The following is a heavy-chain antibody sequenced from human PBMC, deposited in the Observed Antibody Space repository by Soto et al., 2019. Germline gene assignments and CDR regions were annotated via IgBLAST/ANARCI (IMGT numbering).Heavy chain of an antibody. CDR1: GGSISSYY. D-gene: IGHD6-19*01. CDR3: ARGLAVAGTGYYYYGMDV. V-gene: IGHV4-59*01. Sequence: AWETLFLTCNVSGGSISSYYWSWIRQPPGKGLEWIGYIYYSGSTNYNPSLKSRVTISVDTSKNQFSLKLSSVTAADTAVYYCARGLAVAGTGYYYYGMDVWGQGTTVTVSS. J-gene: IGHJ6*02. CDR2: IYYSGST.